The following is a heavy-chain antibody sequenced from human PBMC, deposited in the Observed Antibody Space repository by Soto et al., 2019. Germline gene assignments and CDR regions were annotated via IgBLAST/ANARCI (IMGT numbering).Heavy chain of an antibody. CDR1: GFRFSSYG. D-gene: IGHD6-13*01. Sequence: GGSPRLACAASGFRFSSYGMHWVFQAPGKGLEWVAVIWYDGSNKYYADSVKGRFTISRDNSKNTLYLQMNSLRAEDTAVYYCARETQQLIRDWFDPWGQGTLVTVSS. CDR2: IWYDGSNK. CDR3: ARETQQLIRDWFDP. J-gene: IGHJ5*02. V-gene: IGHV3-33*01.